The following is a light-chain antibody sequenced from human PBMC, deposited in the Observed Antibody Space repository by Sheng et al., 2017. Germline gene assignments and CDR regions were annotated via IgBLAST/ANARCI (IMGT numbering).Light chain of an antibody. V-gene: IGLV3-1*01. Sequence: SYEMTQPPSVSVSPGQTASITCSGDKLGNKYVCWYQQKPGQSPVLVIHQDSKRPSGIPERFSGSNSGNTATLTISGTQAMDEADYYCQAWDSTTVVFGGGTKADRP. CDR2: QDS. CDR3: QAWDSTTVV. J-gene: IGLJ2*01. CDR1: KLGNKY.